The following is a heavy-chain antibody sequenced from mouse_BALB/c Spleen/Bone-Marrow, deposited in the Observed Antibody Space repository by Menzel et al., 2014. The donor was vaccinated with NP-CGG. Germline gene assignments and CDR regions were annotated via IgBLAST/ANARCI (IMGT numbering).Heavy chain of an antibody. Sequence: VQLQQSGAELVKPGASVKLSCTASGFNIKDTYMYWVKPRPEQGLEWIGRIDPANGNTKYDPKFQDKAAITADTSSNTAYRQLSSLTSEDTAVYYCARYYYGSSLFAYWGQGPLVTVSA. J-gene: IGHJ3*01. CDR3: ARYYYGSSLFAY. CDR1: GFNIKDTY. V-gene: IGHV14-3*02. CDR2: IDPANGNT. D-gene: IGHD1-1*01.